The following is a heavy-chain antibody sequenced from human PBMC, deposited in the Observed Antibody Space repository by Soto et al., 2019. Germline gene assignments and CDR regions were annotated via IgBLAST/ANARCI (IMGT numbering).Heavy chain of an antibody. CDR2: IIPIFGTA. D-gene: IGHD6-6*01. CDR3: ARERIAARPHNWFHP. Sequence: ASVKVSCKASGGTFSSYAISWVRQASGQGLEWMGGIIPIFGTANYAQKFQGRVTITADESTSTAYMELSSLRSEDTAVYYCARERIAARPHNWFHPWGQGTLVTVSS. V-gene: IGHV1-69*13. CDR1: GGTFSSYA. J-gene: IGHJ5*02.